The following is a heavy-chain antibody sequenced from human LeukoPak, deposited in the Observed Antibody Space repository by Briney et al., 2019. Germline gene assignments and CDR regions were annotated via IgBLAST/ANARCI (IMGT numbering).Heavy chain of an antibody. Sequence: ASVKVSCKASGYTFTSYYMHWVRQAPGQGLEWMGIINPSGGSTSYAQKFQGRVTMTRDTSTSTVYMELSSLRSEDTAVYYCARDRGHYDCSGYTPDYWGQGTLVTVSS. J-gene: IGHJ4*02. D-gene: IGHD3-22*01. CDR3: ARDRGHYDCSGYTPDY. CDR1: GYTFTSYY. CDR2: INPSGGST. V-gene: IGHV1-46*01.